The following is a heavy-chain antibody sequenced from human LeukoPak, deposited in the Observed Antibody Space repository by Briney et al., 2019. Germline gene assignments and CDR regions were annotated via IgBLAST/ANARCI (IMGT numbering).Heavy chain of an antibody. J-gene: IGHJ4*02. D-gene: IGHD3-10*01. CDR3: TRGWFGELLDG. Sequence: GGSLRLSCAASGFTFSSYWMHWICRAPGKGLEWVGFTKNKTTRGNTEHAASVKGRSTISRDDSKSIVYVQMNSLKTEDTAVYHYTRGWFGELLDGWGQGTLVTGSS. CDR1: GFTFSSYW. CDR2: TKNKTTRGNT. V-gene: IGHV3-71*01.